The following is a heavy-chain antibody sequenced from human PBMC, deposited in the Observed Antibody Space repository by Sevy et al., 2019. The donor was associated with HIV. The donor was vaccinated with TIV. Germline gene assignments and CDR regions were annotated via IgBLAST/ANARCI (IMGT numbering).Heavy chain of an antibody. CDR1: GGSISSGNW. J-gene: IGHJ4*02. D-gene: IGHD1-26*01. CDR2: IYHSGST. V-gene: IGHV4-4*02. CDR3: TREQVGARVYYFDY. Sequence: SETLSLTCAVSGGSISSGNWWSWVRPPPGNGLEWIGEIYHSGSTNYNPSLKSRVTILVDKSKNPFSLKLRSVTAADTAVYYCTREQVGARVYYFDYWGQGTLVTVSS.